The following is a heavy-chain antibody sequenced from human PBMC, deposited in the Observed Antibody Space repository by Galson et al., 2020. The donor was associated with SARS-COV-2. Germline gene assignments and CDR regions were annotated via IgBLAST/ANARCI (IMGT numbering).Heavy chain of an antibody. Sequence: GESLKISYAASGFTFSSYEMNWVRQAPGKGLEWVSYISSSGSTIYYADSVKGRFTISRDNAKNSLYLQMNSLRAEDTAVYYCAGYGYVWGCYRWVDYWCRGTLVAVSS. V-gene: IGHV3-48*03. CDR3: AGYGYVWGCYRWVDY. D-gene: IGHD3-16*02. CDR1: GFTFSSYE. CDR2: ISSSGSTI. J-gene: IGHJ4*02.